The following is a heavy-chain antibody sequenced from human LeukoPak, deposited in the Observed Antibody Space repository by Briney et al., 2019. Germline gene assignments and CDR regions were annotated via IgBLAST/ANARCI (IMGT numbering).Heavy chain of an antibody. Sequence: PGGSLRLSCAASGFTFSSYSMNWVRQAPGKGLEWVSSISSSSSYIYYADSVKGRFTISRDNAKNSLYLQMNSLRAEDTAVYYCASVKQWLSRVTNYWGQGTLVTVSS. V-gene: IGHV3-21*01. J-gene: IGHJ4*02. CDR2: ISSSSSYI. CDR3: ASVKQWLSRVTNY. CDR1: GFTFSSYS. D-gene: IGHD6-19*01.